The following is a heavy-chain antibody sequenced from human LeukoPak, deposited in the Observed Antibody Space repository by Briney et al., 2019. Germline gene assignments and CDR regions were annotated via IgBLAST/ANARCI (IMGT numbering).Heavy chain of an antibody. CDR2: IYSGGNT. D-gene: IGHD1-1*01. Sequence: GGSPRLSCAASGFTVSSNSMSWVRQAPAKGMEWVSVIYSGGNTFDADSVKGRFTISRDNSKNTLYLQMNSLRAEDTAVYYCARDRAGGSGFDYWGQGTLITVSS. J-gene: IGHJ4*02. V-gene: IGHV3-53*01. CDR1: GFTVSSNS. CDR3: ARDRAGGSGFDY.